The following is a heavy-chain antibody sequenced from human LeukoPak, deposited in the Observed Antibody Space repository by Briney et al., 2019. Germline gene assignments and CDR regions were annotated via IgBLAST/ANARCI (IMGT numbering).Heavy chain of an antibody. CDR2: ISSSSSTI. CDR3: AREAGLDDYGFDY. J-gene: IGHJ4*02. CDR1: GFTFSSYS. Sequence: PGGSLRLSCAASGFTFSSYSMNWVRQAPGKGLEWVSYISSSSSTIYYADSVKGRFTISRDNAKNSLYLQMNSLRAEDTAVYYCAREAGLDDYGFDYWGQGTLVTVSS. V-gene: IGHV3-48*04. D-gene: IGHD4-17*01.